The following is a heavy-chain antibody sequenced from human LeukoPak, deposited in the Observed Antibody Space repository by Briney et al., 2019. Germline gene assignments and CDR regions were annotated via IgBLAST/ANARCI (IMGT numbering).Heavy chain of an antibody. Sequence: ASVKVSCKASGYTFTSYDINWVRQATGQGLEWMGWMNPNRGNTGYAQKFQGRVTMTRNTSISTAYMELSSLRSEDTAVYYCASLVTGTTFGYYYYGMDVWGQGTTVTVSS. D-gene: IGHD1-7*01. V-gene: IGHV1-8*01. CDR2: MNPNRGNT. J-gene: IGHJ6*02. CDR1: GYTFTSYD. CDR3: ASLVTGTTFGYYYYGMDV.